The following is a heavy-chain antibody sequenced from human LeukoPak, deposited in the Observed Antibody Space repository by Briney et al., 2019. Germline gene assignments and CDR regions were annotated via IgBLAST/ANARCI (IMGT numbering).Heavy chain of an antibody. V-gene: IGHV1-2*02. D-gene: IGHD5-18*01. J-gene: IGHJ3*02. Sequence: ASVKVSCKASGYTFTSYGISWVRQAPGQGLEWMGWINPNSGGTNYAQKFQGRVTMTRDTSISTAYMELSRLRSDDTAVYYCASKSSAINTAHDAFDIWGQGTMVTVSS. CDR3: ASKSSAINTAHDAFDI. CDR2: INPNSGGT. CDR1: GYTFTSYG.